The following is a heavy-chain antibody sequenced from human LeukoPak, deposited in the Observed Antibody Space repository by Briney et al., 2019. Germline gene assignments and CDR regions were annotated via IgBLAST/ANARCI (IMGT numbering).Heavy chain of an antibody. CDR1: GYTFTGYY. Sequence: ASVKVSCKASGYTFTGYYMHWVRQAPGQGLEWMGWINPNSGGTNYAQKFQGWVTMTRDTSISTAYMELSRLRSDDTAVYYCAGGGAYNWNFAYYFDYWGQGTLVTVSS. CDR2: INPNSGGT. D-gene: IGHD1-7*01. CDR3: AGGGAYNWNFAYYFDY. V-gene: IGHV1-2*04. J-gene: IGHJ4*02.